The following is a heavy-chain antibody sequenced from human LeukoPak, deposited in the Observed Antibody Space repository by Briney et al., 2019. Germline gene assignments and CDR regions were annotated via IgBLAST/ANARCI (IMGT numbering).Heavy chain of an antibody. CDR2: ISAYNGNT. J-gene: IGHJ4*02. CDR3: ARALTHLSGSTLDY. Sequence: ASVKVSCKASGGTFSSYAISWVRQAPGQGLEWMGWISAYNGNTNYAQKLQGRVTMTTDTSTSTAYMELRSLRSDDTAVYYCARALTHLSGSTLDYWGQGTLVTVSS. CDR1: GGTFSSYA. V-gene: IGHV1-18*01. D-gene: IGHD6-13*01.